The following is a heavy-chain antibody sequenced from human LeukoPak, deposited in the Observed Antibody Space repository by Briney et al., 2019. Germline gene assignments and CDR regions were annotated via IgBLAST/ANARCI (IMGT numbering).Heavy chain of an antibody. D-gene: IGHD4-11*01. CDR3: ARDLRGRNYGNYYYYMDV. Sequence: GGSLRLSCAASGFTFSSYEMNWVRQAPGKGLEWVSYISSSGSTIYYADSVKGRFTISRDNAKNSLYLQRNSLRAEDTAVYYCARDLRGRNYGNYYYYMDVWGKGTTVTVSS. V-gene: IGHV3-48*03. J-gene: IGHJ6*03. CDR1: GFTFSSYE. CDR2: ISSSGSTI.